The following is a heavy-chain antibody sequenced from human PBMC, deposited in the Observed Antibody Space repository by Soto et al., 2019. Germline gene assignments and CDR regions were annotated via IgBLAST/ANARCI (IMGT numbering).Heavy chain of an antibody. D-gene: IGHD3-22*01. J-gene: IGHJ5*02. CDR3: ARDTLYDSSGYYYVGYNWFDP. CDR1: GYTFTSYA. V-gene: IGHV1-3*01. CDR2: INAGNGNT. Sequence: GASVKVSCKASGYTFTSYAMHWVRQAPGQRLEWMGWINAGNGNTKYSQKFQGRVTITRDTSASTAYMELSGLRSEDTAVYYCARDTLYDSSGYYYVGYNWFDPWGQGTLVTVSS.